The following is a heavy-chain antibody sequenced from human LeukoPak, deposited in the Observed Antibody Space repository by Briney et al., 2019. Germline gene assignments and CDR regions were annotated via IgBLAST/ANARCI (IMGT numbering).Heavy chain of an antibody. D-gene: IGHD2-15*01. CDR3: ARSGGGRGLGYYYMDV. Sequence: ASVKVSFTASVYTFTIYGISWVRQAPGQGLEWMGWISAYNGNTNYAQKLQGRVTMTTDTSTSTAYMELRSLRSDDTAVYYCARSGGGRGLGYYYMDVWGKGTTVTVSS. V-gene: IGHV1-18*01. CDR2: ISAYNGNT. J-gene: IGHJ6*03. CDR1: VYTFTIYG.